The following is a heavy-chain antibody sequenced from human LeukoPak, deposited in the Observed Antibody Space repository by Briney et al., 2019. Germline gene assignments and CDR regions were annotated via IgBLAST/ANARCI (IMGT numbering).Heavy chain of an antibody. CDR2: ISGNGGST. D-gene: IGHD2-15*01. CDR1: GFTFSRYA. Sequence: GGSLRLSCAASGFTFSRYAMRWGRQAPGKGLEWVSAISGNGGSTYSADSVKGRFTISRDNSKNTLYLQMNRLRDAGTGVYNCAKDLYCSGGSCFRGSTGLMTDAFDIWGQGTMVTVSS. CDR3: AKDLYCSGGSCFRGSTGLMTDAFDI. J-gene: IGHJ3*02. V-gene: IGHV3-23*01.